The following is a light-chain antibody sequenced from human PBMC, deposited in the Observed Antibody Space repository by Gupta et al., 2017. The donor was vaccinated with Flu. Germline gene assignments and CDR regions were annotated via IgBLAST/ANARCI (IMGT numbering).Light chain of an antibody. CDR3: AAWDDSQSAVV. Sequence: RATISCSGDRSDLVTNYVYWYQQLPRMAPKLLIYRNDVRHTEFPARFSGSKSVTSATVAINRLRAEDEADYYCAAWDDSQSAVVFGGGTKLTVL. CDR2: RND. V-gene: IGLV1-47*01. J-gene: IGLJ2*01. CDR1: RSDLVTNY.